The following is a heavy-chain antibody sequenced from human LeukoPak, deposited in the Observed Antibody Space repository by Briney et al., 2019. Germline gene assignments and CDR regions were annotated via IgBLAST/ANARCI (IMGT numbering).Heavy chain of an antibody. CDR3: ARVGYSSSWPDY. V-gene: IGHV3-66*01. J-gene: IGHJ4*02. D-gene: IGHD6-13*01. CDR1: GFTVSSNY. CDR2: IYSGGST. Sequence: LPGESLRLSCAASGFTVSSNYMSWVRQAPGKGLEWVSVIYSGGSTYYADSVKGRFTISRDNSKNTLYLQMNSLRAEDTAVYYCARVGYSSSWPDYWGQGTLVTVSS.